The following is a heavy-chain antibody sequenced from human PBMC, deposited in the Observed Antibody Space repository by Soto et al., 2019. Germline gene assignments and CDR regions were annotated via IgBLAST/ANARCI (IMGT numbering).Heavy chain of an antibody. CDR1: GGSISNYY. CDR3: ARGGYNWNDGTDY. D-gene: IGHD1-20*01. Sequence: QVQLQESGPGLVKPSETLSLTCIVSGGSISNYYWSWIRQPPGKGLEWIGYIYYRGSTNYNPSLKSRVTISVDTSKNQFSLKLSSVTAADTAVYYCARGGYNWNDGTDYWGQGTLVTVSS. CDR2: IYYRGST. J-gene: IGHJ4*02. V-gene: IGHV4-59*01.